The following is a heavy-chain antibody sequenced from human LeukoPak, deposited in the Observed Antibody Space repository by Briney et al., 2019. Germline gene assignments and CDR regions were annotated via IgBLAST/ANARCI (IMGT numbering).Heavy chain of an antibody. Sequence: PGGSLRLSCAASGFTFSSYSMNWVRQAPGKGLEWVSSISSSSSYIYYADSVKGRFTISRDNAKNSLYLQMNSLRAEDMALYYCTRGLGVKTFDPWGQGTLVTVSS. CDR3: TRGLGVKTFDP. V-gene: IGHV3-21*04. J-gene: IGHJ5*02. CDR2: ISSSSSYI. CDR1: GFTFSSYS. D-gene: IGHD1-26*01.